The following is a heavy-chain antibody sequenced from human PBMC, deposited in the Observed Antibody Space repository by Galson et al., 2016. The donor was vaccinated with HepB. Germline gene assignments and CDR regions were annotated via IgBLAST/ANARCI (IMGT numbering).Heavy chain of an antibody. J-gene: IGHJ4*02. V-gene: IGHV3-23*01. Sequence: SLRLSCAVSGFTFSSYAMSWVRQAPGKGLEWVSSISGSGGSTFYADSVKGRFTISRDNSKNTLYLQMNSLRAEDTAVYYCARDSGEYDLWSAYYYWGQGTLVTVSS. CDR3: ARDSGEYDLWSAYYY. D-gene: IGHD3-3*01. CDR1: GFTFSSYA. CDR2: ISGSGGST.